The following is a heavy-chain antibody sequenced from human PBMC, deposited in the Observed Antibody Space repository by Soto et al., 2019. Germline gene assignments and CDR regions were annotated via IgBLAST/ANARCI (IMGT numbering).Heavy chain of an antibody. J-gene: IGHJ6*03. CDR3: ARARSFPYYMDV. CDR1: GYTFTSYD. V-gene: IGHV1-8*01. Sequence: ASVKVSCKASGYTFTSYDINWVRQATGQGLEWMGWMNPNSGNTGYAQKFQGRVTMTRNTSISTAYMELSSLRSEDTAVYYCARARSFPYYMDVWGKGTTVTVSS. D-gene: IGHD3-10*01. CDR2: MNPNSGNT.